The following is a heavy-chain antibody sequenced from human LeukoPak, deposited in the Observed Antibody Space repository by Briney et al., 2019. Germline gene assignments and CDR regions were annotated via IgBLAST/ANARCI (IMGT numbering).Heavy chain of an antibody. D-gene: IGHD4/OR15-4a*01. CDR1: GYTFTGYY. CDR3: ARGSALSGYMVA. V-gene: IGHV1-2*06. CDR2: INPNSGGT. J-gene: IGHJ5*02. Sequence: ASVKVSRKASGYTFTGYYMHWVRQAPGQGLEWMGRINPNSGGTNYAQKFQGRVTMTRDTSISTAYMELSRLRSDDTAVYYCARGSALSGYMVAWGQGTLVTVSS.